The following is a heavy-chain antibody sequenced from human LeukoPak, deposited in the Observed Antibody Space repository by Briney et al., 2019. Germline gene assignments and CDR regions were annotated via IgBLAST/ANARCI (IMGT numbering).Heavy chain of an antibody. Sequence: SVKVSCKASVGTFSSYAISWVRQAPGQGLEWMGGIIPIFGTANYAQKFQGRVTITADESTSTAYMELSSLRSEDTAVYYCARVQYCSSTSCQNAFDIWGQGTMVTVSS. CDR2: IIPIFGTA. CDR1: VGTFSSYA. J-gene: IGHJ3*02. D-gene: IGHD2-2*01. CDR3: ARVQYCSSTSCQNAFDI. V-gene: IGHV1-69*13.